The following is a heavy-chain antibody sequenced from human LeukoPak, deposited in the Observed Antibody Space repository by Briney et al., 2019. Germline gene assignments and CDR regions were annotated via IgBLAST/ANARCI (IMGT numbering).Heavy chain of an antibody. J-gene: IGHJ4*02. D-gene: IGHD6-13*01. V-gene: IGHV4-39*07. Sequence: SETLSLTCTVSGGSISSGSYYWGWIRQPPGKGLEWIGSIYYSGSTYYNPSLKSRITISVDTSENQFSLKLSSVTAADTAVYYCARHLLTIAAAGTSYFDYWGQGTLVTVSS. CDR2: IYYSGST. CDR1: GGSISSGSYY. CDR3: ARHLLTIAAAGTSYFDY.